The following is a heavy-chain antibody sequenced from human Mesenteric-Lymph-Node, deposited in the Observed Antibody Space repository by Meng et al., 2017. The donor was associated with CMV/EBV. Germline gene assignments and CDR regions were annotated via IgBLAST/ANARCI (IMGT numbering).Heavy chain of an antibody. V-gene: IGHV3-66*02. CDR3: ARHQSSSSLGDWFDP. CDR2: IYSGGST. CDR1: GLTVSTNY. J-gene: IGHJ5*02. Sequence: SGLTVSTNYMSWVRQAPGKGLEWVSVIYSGGSTYYADSVKGRFTISRDNSKNTLYLQMNSLGGEDTAEYYCARHQSSSSLGDWFDPWGQGTLVTVSS. D-gene: IGHD6-6*01.